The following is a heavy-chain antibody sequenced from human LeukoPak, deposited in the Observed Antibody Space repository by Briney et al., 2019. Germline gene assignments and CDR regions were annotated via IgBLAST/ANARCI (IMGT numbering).Heavy chain of an antibody. Sequence: SETLPLTCTVSGYSISRGYSWGWIRQPPGKGLEWIGNIYHSGSTNYSPSLKSRVTISVDTSKNQFSLKLSSVTAADTAVYFCAREDYYNSGGYYLDYWGQGTLVTVSS. CDR3: AREDYYNSGGYYLDY. D-gene: IGHD3-22*01. CDR2: IYHSGST. J-gene: IGHJ4*02. V-gene: IGHV4-38-2*02. CDR1: GYSISRGYS.